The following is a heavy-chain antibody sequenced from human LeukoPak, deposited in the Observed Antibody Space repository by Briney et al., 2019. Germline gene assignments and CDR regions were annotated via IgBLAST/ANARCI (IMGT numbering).Heavy chain of an antibody. J-gene: IGHJ4*02. CDR3: ALRRGGLDY. D-gene: IGHD3-16*01. CDR2: IIPIFGTA. Sequence: SVKVSCKASGYTFTGYYMHWVRQAPGQGLEWMGGIIPIFGTANYAQKFQGRVTITADESTSTAYMELSSLRSEDTAVYYCALRRGGLDYWGQGTLVTVSS. V-gene: IGHV1-69*13. CDR1: GYTFTGYY.